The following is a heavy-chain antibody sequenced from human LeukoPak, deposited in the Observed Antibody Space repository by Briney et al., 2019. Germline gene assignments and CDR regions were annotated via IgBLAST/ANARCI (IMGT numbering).Heavy chain of an antibody. CDR3: AKARRSGGIYSSGFDY. Sequence: ASVKVSCKASGYTFTGYYMHWVRQAPGQGLEWMGWINPNSGGTNYAQKFQGRVTMTRDTSISTAYMELSRLRSDDTAVYYCAKARRSGGIYSSGFDYWGQGTLVTVSS. CDR2: INPNSGGT. D-gene: IGHD3-22*01. CDR1: GYTFTGYY. V-gene: IGHV1-2*02. J-gene: IGHJ4*02.